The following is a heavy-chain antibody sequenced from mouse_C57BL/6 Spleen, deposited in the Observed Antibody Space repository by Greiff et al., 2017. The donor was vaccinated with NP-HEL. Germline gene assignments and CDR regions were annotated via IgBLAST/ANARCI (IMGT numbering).Heavy chain of an antibody. Sequence: EVQLQESGPGLVKPSQSLSLTCPVTGYSITSGYYWNWIRQFPGNKLEWMGYISYDGSNNYNPSLKNRISITRDTSKNQFFLKLNSVTTEDTATYYCARDGDGNFYAMDYWGQGTSVTVSS. D-gene: IGHD2-1*01. CDR3: ARDGDGNFYAMDY. CDR2: ISYDGSN. J-gene: IGHJ4*01. CDR1: GYSITSGYY. V-gene: IGHV3-6*01.